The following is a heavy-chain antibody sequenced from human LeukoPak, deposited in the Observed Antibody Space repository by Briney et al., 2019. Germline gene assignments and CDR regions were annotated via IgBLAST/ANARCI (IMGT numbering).Heavy chain of an antibody. CDR3: ARDAWLVGTTNMYYFAY. J-gene: IGHJ4*02. V-gene: IGHV1-2*02. CDR2: INPNSGDT. D-gene: IGHD1-26*01. Sequence: ASVKVSCKASEYTFTDYYMYWGRHAPGQGLEWMVWINPNSGDTNYAQKLQGRVTMTRDPSISTAYMALTRLRSDDTAVYYCARDAWLVGTTNMYYFAYWGQGTLVTVSP. CDR1: EYTFTDYY.